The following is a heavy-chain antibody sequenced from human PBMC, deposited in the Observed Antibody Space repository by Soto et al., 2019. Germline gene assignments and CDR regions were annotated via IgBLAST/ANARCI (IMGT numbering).Heavy chain of an antibody. CDR3: ARRYGSAFDI. CDR2: IFYSGST. V-gene: IGHV4-61*01. Sequence: SETLSLTCTVSGDSLSSGYYYWSWIRQPPGKGLEWIGYIFYSGSTNYNPSLKSRVTISVDTSKNQFSLKLRSVTAADTAVYYCARRYGSAFDIWGQGTMVTVSS. D-gene: IGHD4-17*01. CDR1: GDSLSSGYYY. J-gene: IGHJ3*02.